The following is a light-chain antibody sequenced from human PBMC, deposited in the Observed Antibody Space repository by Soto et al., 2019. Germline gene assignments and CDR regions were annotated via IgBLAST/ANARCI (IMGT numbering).Light chain of an antibody. J-gene: IGKJ1*01. CDR3: QQGYSTPVT. V-gene: IGKV1-39*01. Sequence: DIQMTQSPSSLSASVGDRVTITCRASHRISSSLNWYQQKPGKAPKLLIYAASSLQSGVPSRFSGSGSGADFNLTISSLQPEDFATYYCQQGYSTPVTFGQGTKVDIK. CDR1: HRISSS. CDR2: AAS.